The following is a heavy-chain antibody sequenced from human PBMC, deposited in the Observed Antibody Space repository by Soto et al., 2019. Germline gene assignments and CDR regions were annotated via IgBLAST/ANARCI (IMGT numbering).Heavy chain of an antibody. V-gene: IGHV3-23*01. CDR1: GFTFKTYA. Sequence: EVQLLESGGGLVQPGGSLRLSCAASGFTFKTYAMSWVRQAPGKGLEWVSTINPSGGSTYYPDSVKGRFTISRDNSKDTVYLQMDSLRADDTAVYYCAKGANYYGIFDYWGQGTLVTVSS. CDR3: AKGANYYGIFDY. CDR2: INPSGGST. J-gene: IGHJ4*02. D-gene: IGHD3-22*01.